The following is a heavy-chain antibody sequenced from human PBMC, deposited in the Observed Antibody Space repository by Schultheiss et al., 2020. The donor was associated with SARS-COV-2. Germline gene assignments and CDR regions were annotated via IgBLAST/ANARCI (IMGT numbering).Heavy chain of an antibody. CDR3: AKAERGTVVTTFDY. V-gene: IGHV3-9*01. CDR1: GFTFDDYA. Sequence: GGSLRLSCAASGFTFDDYAMHWVRQAPGKGLEWVSGISWNSGSIGYADSVKGRFTISRDNAKNSLYLQMNSLRAEDTALYYCAKAERGTVVTTFDYWGQGTLVTVSS. D-gene: IGHD4-23*01. CDR2: ISWNSGSI. J-gene: IGHJ4*02.